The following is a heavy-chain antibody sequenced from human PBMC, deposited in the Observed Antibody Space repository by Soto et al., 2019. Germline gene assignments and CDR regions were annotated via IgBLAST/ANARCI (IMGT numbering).Heavy chain of an antibody. CDR2: IYSSGTT. CDR1: GFTVSFNY. V-gene: IGHV3-53*01. J-gene: IGHJ4*02. D-gene: IGHD6-19*01. Sequence: LRLSCAASGFTVSFNYMSWVRQAPGKGLEWVSVIYSSGTTYYADSVKGRFTISRDNSKNTLYLQMNSLRADDTAVYYCGRVKAVAGYYFDSWGRGALVTVSS. CDR3: GRVKAVAGYYFDS.